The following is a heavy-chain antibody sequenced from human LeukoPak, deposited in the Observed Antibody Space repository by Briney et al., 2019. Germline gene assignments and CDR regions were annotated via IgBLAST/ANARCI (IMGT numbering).Heavy chain of an antibody. Sequence: SETLSLTCSVSGYSISSNYYWGWIRQPPGKGLEWIGSIYHSGSTYYNPSLKSRVNISLDTSKNQFSLKLSSVTATDTAVYYCARVGGYNSNFAYWGQGTLVTVSS. CDR1: GYSISSNYY. J-gene: IGHJ4*02. D-gene: IGHD1-1*01. CDR3: ARVGGYNSNFAY. CDR2: IYHSGST. V-gene: IGHV4-38-2*02.